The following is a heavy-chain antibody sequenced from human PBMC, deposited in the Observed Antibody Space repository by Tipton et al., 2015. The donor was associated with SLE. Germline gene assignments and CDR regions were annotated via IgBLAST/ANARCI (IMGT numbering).Heavy chain of an antibody. D-gene: IGHD3-16*01. CDR3: ARSRGGASRAFDY. V-gene: IGHV4-59*11. CDR1: GGSIGSHY. Sequence: TLSLTCTVSGGSIGSHYWSWIRQPPGKGLEWIGYIYYSGSTNYNPSLKSRVTISVATSKDQFSLKLNSVTAADTAVYYCARSRGGASRAFDYWGQGTLVIVSS. J-gene: IGHJ4*02. CDR2: IYYSGST.